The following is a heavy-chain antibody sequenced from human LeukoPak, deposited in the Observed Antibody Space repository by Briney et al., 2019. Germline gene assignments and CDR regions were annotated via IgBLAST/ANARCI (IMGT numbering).Heavy chain of an antibody. V-gene: IGHV3-21*01. J-gene: IGHJ4*02. CDR2: ISSSSSYI. CDR1: GFTFSSYS. D-gene: IGHD2-21*02. Sequence: GGSLRLSCAASGFTFSSYSMNWVRQAPGKGLEWDSSISSSSSYIYYADSVKGRFTISRDNAKNSLYLQMNSLRAEDTAVYYCARRAVVVTATALDYWGQGTLVTVSS. CDR3: ARRAVVVTATALDY.